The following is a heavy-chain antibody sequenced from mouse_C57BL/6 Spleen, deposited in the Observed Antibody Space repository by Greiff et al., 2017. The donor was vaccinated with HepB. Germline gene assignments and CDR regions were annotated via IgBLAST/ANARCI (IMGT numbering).Heavy chain of an antibody. J-gene: IGHJ4*01. V-gene: IGHV1-52*01. CDR2: IDPSDSET. D-gene: IGHD5-1*01. CDR3: ARRPKQEGMDY. Sequence: QVQLQQPGAELVRPGSSVKLSCKASGYTFTSYWMHWVKQRPIQGLEWIGNIDPSDSETHYNQKFKDKATLTVDKSSSTAYMQLSNLTSEDSAVYYCARRPKQEGMDYWGQGTSVTVSS. CDR1: GYTFTSYW.